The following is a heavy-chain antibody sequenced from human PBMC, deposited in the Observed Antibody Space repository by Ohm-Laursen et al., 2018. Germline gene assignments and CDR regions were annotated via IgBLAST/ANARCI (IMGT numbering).Heavy chain of an antibody. J-gene: IGHJ3*02. V-gene: IGHV4-59*06. CDR3: ARSKAGAFDI. CDR1: GVSISSYY. CDR2: IYYSGST. D-gene: IGHD6-25*01. Sequence: PSETLSLTCTVSGVSISSYYWSWIRQPPGKGLEWIGYIYYSGSTYYNPSLKSRVTISVDTSKNQFSLKLSSVTAADTAVYYCARSKAGAFDIWGQGTMVTVSS.